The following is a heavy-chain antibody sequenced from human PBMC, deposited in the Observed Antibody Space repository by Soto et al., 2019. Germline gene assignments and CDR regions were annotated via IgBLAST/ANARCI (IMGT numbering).Heavy chain of an antibody. CDR2: LNTNSGRT. CDR3: ARVPASLDP. V-gene: IGHV1-8*01. J-gene: IGHJ5*02. CDR1: GYSFTSYD. Sequence: QEQLVQSGAVVKEPGASVIVSCKASGYSFTSYDIYWVRQAAGQGLEWMGWLNTNSGRTGYAQKFQGRVTMTMDTSSSTAYMELNSLRSDDTAVYYCARVPASLDPWGQGTLVTVSS.